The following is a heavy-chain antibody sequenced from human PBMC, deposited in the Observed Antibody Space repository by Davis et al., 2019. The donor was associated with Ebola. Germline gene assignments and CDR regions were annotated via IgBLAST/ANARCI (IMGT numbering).Heavy chain of an antibody. V-gene: IGHV4-39*07. CDR2: IYYSGST. Sequence: SETLSLTCTVSGGSISSSSYYWGWIRQPPGKGLEWIGSIYYSGSTYYNPSLKSRVTISVDTSKNQFSLKLSSVTAADTAVYYCARRTYYYDYGDYGGWYFDLWGRGTLVTVSS. D-gene: IGHD4-17*01. CDR1: GGSISSSSYY. CDR3: ARRTYYYDYGDYGGWYFDL. J-gene: IGHJ2*01.